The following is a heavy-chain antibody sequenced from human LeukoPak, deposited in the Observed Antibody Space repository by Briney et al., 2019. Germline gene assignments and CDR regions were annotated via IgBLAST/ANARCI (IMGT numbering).Heavy chain of an antibody. Sequence: PSETLSLTCTVSGGSICSYYWGWIRQPPGQGLVWRGSIFYTGSAYYNPSLKSRITMSVDTSRKQFSLKLTSVTAADTAVYYCAKGSLYYSSGTYYTQDWFDPWGQGTLVIVSS. V-gene: IGHV4-59*04. CDR1: GGSICSYY. D-gene: IGHD3-10*01. J-gene: IGHJ5*02. CDR3: AKGSLYYSSGTYYTQDWFDP. CDR2: IFYTGSA.